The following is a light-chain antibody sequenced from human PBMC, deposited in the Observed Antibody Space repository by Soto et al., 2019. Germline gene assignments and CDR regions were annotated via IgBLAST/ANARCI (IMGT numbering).Light chain of an antibody. CDR3: GTWDNSLTAVV. J-gene: IGLJ2*01. V-gene: IGLV1-51*02. Sequence: QSVLPQPPSVSAPPGQNVTISCSGTSSNIGNNYVSWYQQLPGTAPKLLIYENNKRPSGIPDRFSGSKSGTSATLGITGLRTGDEADYYCGTWDNSLTAVVFGGGTKVTVL. CDR1: SSNIGNNY. CDR2: ENN.